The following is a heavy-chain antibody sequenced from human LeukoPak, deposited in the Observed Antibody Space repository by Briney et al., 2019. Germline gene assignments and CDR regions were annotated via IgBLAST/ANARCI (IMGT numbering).Heavy chain of an antibody. CDR1: GYTFTSYY. CDR2: INPSGGST. D-gene: IGHD3-9*01. Sequence: EASVKVSCKASGYTFTSYYMHWVRQAPGQGLEWMGIINPSGGSTSYAQRFQGRVTMTRDMSTSTVYMELTTLTSDDTAVYFCAKDPRNILTGDYDDFDIWGQGTMVIVSS. CDR3: AKDPRNILTGDYDDFDI. V-gene: IGHV1-46*01. J-gene: IGHJ3*02.